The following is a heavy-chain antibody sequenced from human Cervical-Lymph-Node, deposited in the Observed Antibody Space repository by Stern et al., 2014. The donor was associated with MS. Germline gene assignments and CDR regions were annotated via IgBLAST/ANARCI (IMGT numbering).Heavy chain of an antibody. CDR2: IIPIFGTP. V-gene: IGHV1-69*01. J-gene: IGHJ5*01. Sequence: VQLVESGAEVRKPGSSVKVTCKASGGSFSSNAITWVRQAPREGLEWMGGIIPIFGTPKYAQKFQGRVTITADASTRTAYMDLSSLRSEDTAVYYCARGTVTNCFDSWGQGTLVTVSS. CDR1: GGSFSSNA. D-gene: IGHD4-17*01. CDR3: ARGTVTNCFDS.